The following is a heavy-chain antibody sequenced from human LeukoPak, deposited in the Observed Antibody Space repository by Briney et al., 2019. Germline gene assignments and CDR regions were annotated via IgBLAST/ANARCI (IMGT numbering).Heavy chain of an antibody. V-gene: IGHV3-7*01. CDR1: GFTFSNAW. CDR2: IKQDGSEK. CDR3: ARDALLWFGELSGNFDY. J-gene: IGHJ4*02. Sequence: TGGSLRLSCAASGFTFSNAWMSWVRQAPGKGLEWVANIKQDGSEKYYVDSVKGRFTISRDNAKNSLYLQMNSLRAEDTAVYYCARDALLWFGELSGNFDYWGQGTLVTVSS. D-gene: IGHD3-10*01.